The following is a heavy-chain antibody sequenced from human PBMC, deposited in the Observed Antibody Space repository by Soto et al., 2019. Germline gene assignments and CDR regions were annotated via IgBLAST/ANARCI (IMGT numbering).Heavy chain of an antibody. V-gene: IGHV1-3*04. D-gene: IGHD2-8*01. CDR3: ARRRTNVSYYFDY. J-gene: IGHJ4*02. Sequence: QFHLVQSGAEVKKPGTSVKVACKASGYSFTNYAMHWVRQAPGQRLEWMGWINTGNGNTQYSQKFLGRVTITRGTYASTAYMELSSLRSEDTAVYYCARRRTNVSYYFDYWGQGTRVTVSS. CDR1: GYSFTNYA. CDR2: INTGNGNT.